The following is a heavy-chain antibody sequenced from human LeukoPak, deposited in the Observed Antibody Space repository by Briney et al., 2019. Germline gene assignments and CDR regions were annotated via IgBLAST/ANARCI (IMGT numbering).Heavy chain of an antibody. J-gene: IGHJ4*02. D-gene: IGHD2-15*01. CDR2: IYYSGST. V-gene: IGHV4-31*03. Sequence: PSETLSLTCFVSGGSAGSGPYCWSWIRQFPGGGPEWIGFIYYSGSTHYNPSLRSRVTVSVDTSENQFSRVLTSMTAAETAVYYCARTHAATGYFDLWGQGTPVIVSS. CDR1: GGSAGSGPYC. CDR3: ARTHAATGYFDL.